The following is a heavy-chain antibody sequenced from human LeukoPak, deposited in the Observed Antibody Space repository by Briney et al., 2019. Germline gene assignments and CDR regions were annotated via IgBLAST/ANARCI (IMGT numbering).Heavy chain of an antibody. J-gene: IGHJ5*02. Sequence: SETLSLTCAVYGGSFSGYYWSWIRQPPGKGLEWIGEINHSGSTNYNPSLKSRVTISVDTSKNQFSLKLSSVTAADTAVYYCARDHQLVNYYPTANWFDPWGQGTLVTVSS. CDR2: INHSGST. D-gene: IGHD6-13*01. V-gene: IGHV4-34*01. CDR1: GGSFSGYY. CDR3: ARDHQLVNYYPTANWFDP.